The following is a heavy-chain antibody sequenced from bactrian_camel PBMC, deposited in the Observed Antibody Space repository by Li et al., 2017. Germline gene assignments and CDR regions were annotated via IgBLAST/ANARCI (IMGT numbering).Heavy chain of an antibody. J-gene: IGHJ7*01. D-gene: IGHD2*01. Sequence: HVQLVESGGGLVHPGGSLRLSCAASRTTFSSVLIYWVRQAPGKGLEWVSAINSGGSSTYYADSVKGRFTISRDNTENMLYLQMNSLKSEDTALYYCAKGGTAYGMDYWGKGTQVTVS. V-gene: IGHV3S1*01. CDR1: RTTFSSVL. CDR2: INSGGSST.